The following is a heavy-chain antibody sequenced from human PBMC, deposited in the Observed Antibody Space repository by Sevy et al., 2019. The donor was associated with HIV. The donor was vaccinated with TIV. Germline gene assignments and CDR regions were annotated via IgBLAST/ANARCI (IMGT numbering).Heavy chain of an antibody. Sequence: GGPLRLSCAASGFTFSKYSMSWVRQPPGKGLEWVSALSFGCGEINYADSVKGRFTISRDNSKSSVYLQMNNLRPEDTAVYYCAREGCTKPHDYWGQGTLVTVSS. CDR1: GFTFSKYS. CDR3: AREGCTKPHDY. J-gene: IGHJ4*02. V-gene: IGHV3-23*01. D-gene: IGHD2-8*01. CDR2: LSFGCGEI.